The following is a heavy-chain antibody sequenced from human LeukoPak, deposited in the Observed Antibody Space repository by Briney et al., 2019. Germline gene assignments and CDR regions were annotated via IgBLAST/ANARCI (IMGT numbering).Heavy chain of an antibody. J-gene: IGHJ4*02. CDR3: ARDHYYGSGSYYKGEY. CDR1: GYTFTGYY. V-gene: IGHV1-2*06. CDR2: INPNSGGT. Sequence: ASVKVSCKASGYTFTGYYMHWVRQAPGQGLEWMGRINPNSGGTNYAQKFQGRVTMTRDTAISTAYMELSRLRSDDTAVYYCARDHYYGSGSYYKGEYWGQGTLVTVSS. D-gene: IGHD3-10*01.